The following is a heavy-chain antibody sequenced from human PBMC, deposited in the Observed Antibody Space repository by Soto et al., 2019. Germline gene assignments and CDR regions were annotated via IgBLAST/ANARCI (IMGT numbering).Heavy chain of an antibody. V-gene: IGHV3-74*01. CDR2: IKYDGTIT. Sequence: EVQLVESGGGSVQPGESLRLSCAASGFPFSRYSIHWVRQAPGKGLVWVSRIKYDGTITNYADSLKGRLTISRDNAENTVYLQMNSLRVEDTAVYYCVRGAKGGYYVDVWGKGTTVTVSS. D-gene: IGHD6-13*01. CDR1: GFPFSRYS. CDR3: VRGAKGGYYVDV. J-gene: IGHJ6*03.